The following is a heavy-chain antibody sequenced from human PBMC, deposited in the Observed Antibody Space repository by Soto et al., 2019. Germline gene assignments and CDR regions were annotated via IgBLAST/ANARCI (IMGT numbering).Heavy chain of an antibody. CDR3: ARDRVPRRNYCSGGSCYSRWFDP. Sequence: QVQLQQWGAGLLKPSETLSLTCAVYGGSFSGYYWSWIRQPPGKGLEWIGEINHSGSTNYNPSLKSRVTRSVDTSKNQFSLKLSSVTAADTAVYYCARDRVPRRNYCSGGSCYSRWFDPWGQGTLVTVSS. D-gene: IGHD2-15*01. CDR1: GGSFSGYY. V-gene: IGHV4-34*01. CDR2: INHSGST. J-gene: IGHJ5*02.